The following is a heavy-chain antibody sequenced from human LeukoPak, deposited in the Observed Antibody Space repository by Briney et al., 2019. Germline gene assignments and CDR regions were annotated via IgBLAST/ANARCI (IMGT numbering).Heavy chain of an antibody. J-gene: IGHJ3*02. V-gene: IGHV1-46*01. D-gene: IGHD6-25*01. Sequence: ASVKVSCKASGYTSTSYYVHWVRQAPGQGLKWMGIINPTSGDTNYAQNFQGRVTMTRDMSTSTVYMELSSLRSEDTAVYYCARYGFSSVWQGGWHAFDIWGLGTMVTVSS. CDR3: ARYGFSSVWQGGWHAFDI. CDR2: INPTSGDT. CDR1: GYTSTSYY.